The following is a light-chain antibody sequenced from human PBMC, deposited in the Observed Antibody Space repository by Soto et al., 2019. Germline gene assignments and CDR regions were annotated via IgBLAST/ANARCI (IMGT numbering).Light chain of an antibody. CDR1: QSVSSSY. Sequence: EIVLTHSPGTLSLSPGERATLSCRASQSVSSSYLAWYQQKPGQAPRLLIYGASSRATGIPDRFSSSGSGTDFTLTISRLEPEDFAVYYCQQYGSSPWITFGQGTRLEIK. CDR2: GAS. CDR3: QQYGSSPWIT. J-gene: IGKJ5*01. V-gene: IGKV3-20*01.